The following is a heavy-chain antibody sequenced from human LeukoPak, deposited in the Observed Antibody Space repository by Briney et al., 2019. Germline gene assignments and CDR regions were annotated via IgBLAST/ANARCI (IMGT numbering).Heavy chain of an antibody. Sequence: PSETLSLTCTVSGGSISSGSYYWSWIRQPAGKGLEWIGRIYTSGSTNYNPSLKSRVTISVDTSKNQFSLKVNSVTAADTAVYYCARLPLGAFGEVLNFDLWSQGTVVTVSS. CDR3: ARLPLGAFGEVLNFDL. J-gene: IGHJ4*02. CDR2: IYTSGST. CDR1: GGSISSGSYY. V-gene: IGHV4-61*02. D-gene: IGHD3-10*01.